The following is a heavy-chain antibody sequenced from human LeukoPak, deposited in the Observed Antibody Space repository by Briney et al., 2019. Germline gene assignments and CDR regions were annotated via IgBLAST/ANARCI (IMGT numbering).Heavy chain of an antibody. V-gene: IGHV4-39*01. D-gene: IGHD4-11*01. Sequence: PSETLSLTCTVSGGSISSSSYYWGWIRQPPGKGLEWIGSIYYSGSTYYNPSLKSRATISVDTSKNQFSLKLSSVTAADTAVYYCARQPMTVTTRYYYYYYMDVWGKGTTVTVSS. CDR2: IYYSGST. CDR3: ARQPMTVTTRYYYYYYMDV. J-gene: IGHJ6*03. CDR1: GGSISSSSYY.